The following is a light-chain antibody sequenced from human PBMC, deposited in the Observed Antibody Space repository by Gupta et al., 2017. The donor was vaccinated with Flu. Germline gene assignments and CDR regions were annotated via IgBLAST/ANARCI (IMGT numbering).Light chain of an antibody. Sequence: DIQLTQSPSFLSASVGDRVTITCRASQDISSYLAWYQQEPGKAPKLLIYIASTVKTGVPSRFSGSGSGTEFTLTISSLQPEDFATYYCKQCESYPRTFGQGTKLEI. CDR2: IAS. CDR1: QDISSY. CDR3: KQCESYPRT. V-gene: IGKV1-9*01. J-gene: IGKJ1*01.